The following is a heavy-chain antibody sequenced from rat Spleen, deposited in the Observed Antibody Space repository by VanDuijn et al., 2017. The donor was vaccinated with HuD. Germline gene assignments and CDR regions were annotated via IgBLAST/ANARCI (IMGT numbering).Heavy chain of an antibody. V-gene: IGHV5-25*01. CDR2: INTGGDNT. CDR1: GFIFSDYY. D-gene: IGHD1-2*01. Sequence: EVQLVESDGGLVQPGRSLKLSCAASGFIFSDYYMAWVRQAPTKGLEWVASINTGGDNTYYRDSVKGRFTISRDNAKSTLYLQMDSLTSEDTAIYYCARREQLYYYFDFWGPGTMVTVSS. CDR3: ARREQLYYYFDF. J-gene: IGHJ1*01.